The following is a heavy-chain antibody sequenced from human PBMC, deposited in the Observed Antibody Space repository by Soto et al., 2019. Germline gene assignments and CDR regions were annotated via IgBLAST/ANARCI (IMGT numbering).Heavy chain of an antibody. J-gene: IGHJ4*02. V-gene: IGHV3-30*18. CDR1: GFSFSSYG. CDR2: ISYDGSNK. CDR3: AKAYYDILIGPIASGYFDY. Sequence: GGSLRLCVAASGFSFSSYGMHWVRQAPGKWLEWVAVISYDGSNKYYAYSVKGLFTIHRDNSKNTLYLQMNSMRAEDTAGYYCAKAYYDILIGPIASGYFDYGGQGTLVTVSS. D-gene: IGHD3-9*01.